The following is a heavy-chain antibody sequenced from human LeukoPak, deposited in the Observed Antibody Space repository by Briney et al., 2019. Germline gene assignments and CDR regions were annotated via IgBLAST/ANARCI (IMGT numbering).Heavy chain of an antibody. CDR2: INPNSGRT. CDR1: GYSFNDYY. V-gene: IGHV1-2*02. CDR3: ARDYSDVLTGYYHF. Sequence: SSVKVSCKTSGYSFNDYYVHWVRQAPGQGLEWMGWINPNSGRTYYAPKFLGRVTLTTDTSITTAYMDLSSLISGHTALYYCARDYSDVLTGYYHFWGQGTLVTVSS. J-gene: IGHJ4*02. D-gene: IGHD3-9*01.